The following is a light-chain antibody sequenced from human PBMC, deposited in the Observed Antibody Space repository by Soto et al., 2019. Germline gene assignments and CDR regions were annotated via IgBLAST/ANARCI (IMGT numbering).Light chain of an antibody. CDR3: QQTYSTPRT. CDR1: QSISTY. V-gene: IGKV1-39*01. Sequence: DIQMTQSPSSLSASVGDRVTITCRASQSISTYLTWYQQSPGKAPKLLIHGASSLQSGVPSRFSGSGSGTDFTLTTNSLQPTDFATYFCQQTYSTPRTFGQGTKVDIK. CDR2: GAS. J-gene: IGKJ1*01.